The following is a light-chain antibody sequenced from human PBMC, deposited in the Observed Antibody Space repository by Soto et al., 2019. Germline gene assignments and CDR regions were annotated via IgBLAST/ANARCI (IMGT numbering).Light chain of an antibody. Sequence: LAQPASVSASPGQSITISCTGTSRDVGGYDYVSWYQLHPGKAPKLMVFEVSNRPSGVSYRFSGSKSGNTASLTISGLQAEDEADYFCSSYSISTAYLFGNGSKVTVL. J-gene: IGLJ1*01. V-gene: IGLV2-14*01. CDR3: SSYSISTAYL. CDR2: EVS. CDR1: SRDVGGYDY.